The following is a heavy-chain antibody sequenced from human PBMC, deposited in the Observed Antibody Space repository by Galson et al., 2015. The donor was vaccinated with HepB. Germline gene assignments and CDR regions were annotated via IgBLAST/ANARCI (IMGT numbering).Heavy chain of an antibody. V-gene: IGHV3-30*18. CDR2: ISYDGSNK. Sequence: SLRLSCAASGFTFSSYGMHWVRQAPGKGLEWVAVISYDGSNKYYADSVKGRFTISRDNSKNTLYLQMNSLRAEDTAVYYCAKVGRDYDFWSGYYTSWYFDYWGQGTLVTVSS. CDR1: GFTFSSYG. J-gene: IGHJ4*02. D-gene: IGHD3-3*01. CDR3: AKVGRDYDFWSGYYTSWYFDY.